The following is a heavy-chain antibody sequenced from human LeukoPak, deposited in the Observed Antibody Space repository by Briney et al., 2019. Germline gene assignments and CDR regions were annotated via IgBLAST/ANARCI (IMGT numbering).Heavy chain of an antibody. CDR1: GFTFSDYY. CDR2: ISSSGSTI. V-gene: IGHV3-11*04. CDR3: ARDLRTTVSPYYFGY. Sequence: PGGSLRLSCAASGFTFSDYYMSWIRQAPGKGLEWVSYISSSGSTIYYADSVKGRFTISRDNAKNSLYLQMNSLRAEDTAVYYCARDLRTTVSPYYFGYWGQGTLVTVSS. D-gene: IGHD4-17*01. J-gene: IGHJ4*02.